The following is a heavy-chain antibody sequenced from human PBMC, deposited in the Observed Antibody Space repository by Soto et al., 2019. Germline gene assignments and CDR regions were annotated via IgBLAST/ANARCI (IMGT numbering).Heavy chain of an antibody. CDR3: ARGGEYQLLLRDYYYFNMDV. CDR1: GGSVRGYY. V-gene: IGHV4-34*01. J-gene: IGHJ6*03. D-gene: IGHD2-2*01. CDR2: INHSGTT. Sequence: QVQLHQWGAGLLKPSETLSLTCAVHGGSVRGYYWTWIRQSPEKGLEWIGEINHSGTTNYSPSLKSRVTISVDTSKNQFSLILSSVTAAVTAVYYCARGGEYQLLLRDYYYFNMDVWGTGTTVTVS.